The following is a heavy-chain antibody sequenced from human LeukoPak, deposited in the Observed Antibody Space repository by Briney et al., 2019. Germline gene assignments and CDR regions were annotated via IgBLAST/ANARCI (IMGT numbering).Heavy chain of an antibody. CDR3: AREGTLGGRPAANDNSYYYGMEV. CDR1: GYTFTSYG. Sequence: ASVKVSCKASGYTFTSYGISWVRQAPGQGLEWMGWISAYNGNTNYAQKLQGRVTMTTDTSTSTAYMELRSLRSDDTAVYYFAREGTLGGRPAANDNSYYYGMEVWGQGTTVTVSS. CDR2: ISAYNGNT. J-gene: IGHJ6*02. D-gene: IGHD3-22*01. V-gene: IGHV1-18*01.